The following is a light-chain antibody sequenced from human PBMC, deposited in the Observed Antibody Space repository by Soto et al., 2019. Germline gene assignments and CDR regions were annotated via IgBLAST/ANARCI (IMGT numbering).Light chain of an antibody. J-gene: IGKJ1*01. CDR1: QGINNS. V-gene: IGKV1-27*01. Sequence: DIQMTQSPSSLSASVGDRVTITCRAMQGINNSLAWSQQNPGKVPNLLVYVASTLQSGVPSRFSGSGSGTDFTLTISSLHPEDVEIYYCQRYNSAPRTFSHGTKVAIK. CDR2: VAS. CDR3: QRYNSAPRT.